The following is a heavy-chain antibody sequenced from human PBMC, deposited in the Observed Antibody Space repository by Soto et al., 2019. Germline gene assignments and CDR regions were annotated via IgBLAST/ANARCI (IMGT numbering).Heavy chain of an antibody. D-gene: IGHD2-15*01. V-gene: IGHV3-13*01. CDR2: MGTAGDT. CDR1: DFTFINNN. Sequence: EVQLVESGGGLLQPGGSLRLSLEALDFTFINNNMPWVGQFKGKVREWVSTMGTAGDTYYPGSVKGRFTISRENAKNSLYLQMNSLRAEDTAVYYCARGRLISLYYFDYWGQGTLVTVSS. CDR3: ARGRLISLYYFDY. J-gene: IGHJ4*02.